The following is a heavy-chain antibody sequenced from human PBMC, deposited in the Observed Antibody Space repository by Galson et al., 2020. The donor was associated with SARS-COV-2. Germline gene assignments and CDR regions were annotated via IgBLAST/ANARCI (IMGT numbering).Heavy chain of an antibody. CDR3: ARDFTGATTLAFDI. Sequence: ASVKVSCKASGYTFTSYGISWVRQAPGQGLEWMGWISAYNGNTNYAQKLQGRVTMTTDTSTSTAYMELRSLRSDDTAVYYCARDFTGATTLAFDIWGQGTMVTVSS. V-gene: IGHV1-18*01. J-gene: IGHJ3*02. CDR1: GYTFTSYG. CDR2: ISAYNGNT. D-gene: IGHD1-26*01.